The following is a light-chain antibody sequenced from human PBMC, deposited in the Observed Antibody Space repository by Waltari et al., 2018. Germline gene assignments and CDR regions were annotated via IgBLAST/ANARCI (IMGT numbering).Light chain of an antibody. CDR2: QAS. J-gene: IGKJ4*01. CDR3: QQRGSWPPA. CDR1: QSVGSY. V-gene: IGKV3-11*01. Sequence: EILFTQSPAPLSLSPGERVTLSCRASQSVGSYLAWYQQQPGQAPRLLIHQASTRAAGIPARFSGSGSGTDFTLTISSLEPEDFAVYYCQQRGSWPPAFGGGTKVEIK.